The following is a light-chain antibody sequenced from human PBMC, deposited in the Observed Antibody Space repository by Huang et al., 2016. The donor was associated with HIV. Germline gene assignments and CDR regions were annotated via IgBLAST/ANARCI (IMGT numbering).Light chain of an antibody. Sequence: DIVMTQTPLSSLVTLGQPASISCRSSQSLLKSDGNTYLSWLHQRPGQPPRLLIYKISNRLSGVPDRFSGSGTGTHFTLKINRVEPEDVGVYYCMQAAQYPWTFGQGTKVEIK. CDR3: MQAAQYPWT. V-gene: IGKV2-24*01. CDR2: KIS. J-gene: IGKJ1*01. CDR1: QSLLKSDGNTY.